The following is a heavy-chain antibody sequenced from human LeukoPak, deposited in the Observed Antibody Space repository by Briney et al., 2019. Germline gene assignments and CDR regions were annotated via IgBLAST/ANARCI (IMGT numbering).Heavy chain of an antibody. CDR3: ARGQRYCSGGSCYWGFRVDFDY. V-gene: IGHV1-2*02. J-gene: IGHJ4*02. Sequence: ASVTVSCKASGYTFTGYYMHWVRQAPGQGLEWMGWINPNSGGTNYAQKFQGRVTMTRDTSISTAYMELSRLRSDDTAVYYCARGQRYCSGGSCYWGFRVDFDYWGQGTLVTVSS. CDR1: GYTFTGYY. CDR2: INPNSGGT. D-gene: IGHD2-15*01.